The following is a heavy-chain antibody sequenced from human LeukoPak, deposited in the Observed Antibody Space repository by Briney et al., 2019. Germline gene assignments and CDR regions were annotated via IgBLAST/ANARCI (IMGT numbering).Heavy chain of an antibody. CDR1: GYSFSSYW. D-gene: IGHD6-6*01. CDR3: ARRISIAGRGDVDH. CDR2: IYPGDSDT. J-gene: IGHJ4*02. V-gene: IGHV5-51*01. Sequence: GESLKISCKGSGYSFSSYWIGWVRQMPEKGLERMGIIYPGDSDTRYSPSFQGQVTISADKSISTAYLQWSSLKASDAAMYYCARRISIAGRGDVDHWGQGTLVTVSS.